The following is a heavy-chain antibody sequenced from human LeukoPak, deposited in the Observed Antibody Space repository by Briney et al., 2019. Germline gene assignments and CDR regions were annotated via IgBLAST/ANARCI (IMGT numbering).Heavy chain of an antibody. J-gene: IGHJ4*02. CDR3: ARALSTAARTTQFDY. D-gene: IGHD6-6*01. CDR2: IWSDGSRK. CDR1: GFIFSTYG. V-gene: IGHV3-33*01. Sequence: GGSLRLSCAASGFIFSTYGMHWVRQAPGKGLEWVAVIWSDGSRKEYADSVKGRFTISRDNSKNTLYLQMNSLRAEDTAVYYCARALSTAARTTQFDYWGQGTLVTVSS.